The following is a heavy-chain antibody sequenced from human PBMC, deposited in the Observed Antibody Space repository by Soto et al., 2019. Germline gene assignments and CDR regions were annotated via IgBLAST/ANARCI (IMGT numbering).Heavy chain of an antibody. J-gene: IGHJ6*03. Sequence: SETLSLTCAVYGGSFSGYYWSWIRQPPRKGLEWIGEINHSGSTNYNPSLKSRVTISVDTSKNQFSLKLSSVTAADTAVYYCARGPYYGSGSYLYYYYYYMDVWGKGTTVTSP. V-gene: IGHV4-34*01. CDR3: ARGPYYGSGSYLYYYYYYMDV. CDR1: GGSFSGYY. D-gene: IGHD3-10*01. CDR2: INHSGST.